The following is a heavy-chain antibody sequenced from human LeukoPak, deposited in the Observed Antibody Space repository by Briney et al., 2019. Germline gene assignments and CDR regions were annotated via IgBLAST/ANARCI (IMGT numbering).Heavy chain of an antibody. CDR3: ARETSQKGAHYMDV. J-gene: IGHJ6*03. Sequence: SGTLSLTCTVSGGSISTSNYYWGWIRQPPGKGLEWIGNIFYSGSTYYGPSLKSRLTISLDTSRNQFSLKLSSVTAADTAVYYCARETSQKGAHYMDVWGKGTTVTISS. V-gene: IGHV4-39*07. D-gene: IGHD3-16*01. CDR1: GGSISTSNYY. CDR2: IFYSGST.